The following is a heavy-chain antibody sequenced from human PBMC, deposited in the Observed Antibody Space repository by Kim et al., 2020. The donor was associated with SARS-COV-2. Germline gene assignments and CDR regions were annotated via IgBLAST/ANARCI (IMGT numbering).Heavy chain of an antibody. CDR2: ISGSCGST. J-gene: IGHJ6*01. D-gene: IGHD1-26*01. CDR3: AKGSGSSFGYYYYGMDV. CDR1: GFTFSSYA. V-gene: IGHV3-23*01. Sequence: GGSLRLSCAASGFTFSSYAMSWVRQAPGKGLEWVSAISGSCGSTYYADSVKGRFTISRDNSKNTLYLPMNSLSAEVTAGYYCAKGSGSSFGYYYYGMDV.